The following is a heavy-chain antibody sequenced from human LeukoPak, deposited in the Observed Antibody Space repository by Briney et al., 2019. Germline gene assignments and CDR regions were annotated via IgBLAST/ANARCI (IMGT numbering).Heavy chain of an antibody. D-gene: IGHD2-8*02. V-gene: IGHV3-7*01. J-gene: IGHJ3*02. CDR3: AREGYWASDI. CDR2: IKQDGSEK. CDR1: GFTFSTYW. Sequence: GGSLRLSCAASGFTFSTYWMTWVRQAPGKGLEWVATIKQDGSEKCYVDSVEGRFTISRENAKNSLYLQMNSLRAEDTAVYYCAREGYWASDIWGQGTMVTVSS.